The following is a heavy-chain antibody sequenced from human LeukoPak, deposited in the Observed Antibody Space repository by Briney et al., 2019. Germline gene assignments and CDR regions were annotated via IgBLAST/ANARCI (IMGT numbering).Heavy chain of an antibody. D-gene: IGHD3-16*01. CDR1: GGSISTSNYY. CDR3: ARLYVPMDV. Sequence: SETLSLTCTVSGGSISTSNYYWGWIRQPPGKGLEWIGNIFYSGSTYYSPSLKSRVTISLDTSRNQFSLNLSPVTAADTAVYYCARLYVPMDVWGKGTTVTVSS. J-gene: IGHJ6*03. CDR2: IFYSGST. V-gene: IGHV4-39*07.